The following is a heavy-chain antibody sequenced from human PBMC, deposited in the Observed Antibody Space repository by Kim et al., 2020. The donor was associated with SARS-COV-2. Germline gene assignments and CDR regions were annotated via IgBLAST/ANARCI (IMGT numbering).Heavy chain of an antibody. CDR3: ARDLPRAGAVDY. J-gene: IGHJ4*02. V-gene: IGHV3-7*03. Sequence: YIVDAGEGRLPISRDQAKNSLYLQLNSLRAEDTAVYYCARDLPRAGAVDYWGQGTLVTVSS.